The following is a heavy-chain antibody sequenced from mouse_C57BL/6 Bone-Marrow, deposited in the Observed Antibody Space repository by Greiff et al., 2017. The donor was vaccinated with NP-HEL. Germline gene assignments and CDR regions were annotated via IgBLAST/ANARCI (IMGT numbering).Heavy chain of an antibody. CDR2: INTSTGGT. J-gene: IGHJ4*01. D-gene: IGHD1-1*01. CDR3: ARYYGRSYGYAMDY. CDR1: GYSFTGYY. Sequence: EVQLQQSGPELVKPGASVKISCKASGYSFTGYYMHWVKQSSEKSLEWIGEINTSTGGTSYNQKFKGKATLTVDKSSSAAYMQLKGRTADDSAVYYCARYYGRSYGYAMDYWGQGTSVTVSS. V-gene: IGHV1-43*01.